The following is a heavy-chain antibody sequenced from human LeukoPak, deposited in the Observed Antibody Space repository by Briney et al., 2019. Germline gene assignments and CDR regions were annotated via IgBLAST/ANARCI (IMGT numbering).Heavy chain of an antibody. CDR2: IIPIFGTA. D-gene: IGHD1-1*01. V-gene: IGHV1-69*13. J-gene: IGHJ6*03. CDR3: ARVGGTTGTTWQYYYYYMDV. Sequence: VASVKVSCKASGGTFSSYAISWVRQAPGQGLEWMGGIIPIFGTANYAQKFQGRVTITADESTSTAYMELSSLRSEDTAVYYCARVGGTTGTTWQYYYYYMDVWGKGTTVTVSS. CDR1: GGTFSSYA.